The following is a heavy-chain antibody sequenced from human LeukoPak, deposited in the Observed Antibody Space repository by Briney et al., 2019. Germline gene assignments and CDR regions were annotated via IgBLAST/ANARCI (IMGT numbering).Heavy chain of an antibody. Sequence: GASVKVSCKASGYTFTGYYVHWVRQAPGQGLEWMGWINPNSGGTNYAQKFQGRVTMTRDTSISTAYMELSRLRSDDTAVYYCARGIYYYDSSGTIDYWGQGTLVTVSS. CDR1: GYTFTGYY. D-gene: IGHD3-22*01. CDR2: INPNSGGT. V-gene: IGHV1-2*02. CDR3: ARGIYYYDSSGTIDY. J-gene: IGHJ4*02.